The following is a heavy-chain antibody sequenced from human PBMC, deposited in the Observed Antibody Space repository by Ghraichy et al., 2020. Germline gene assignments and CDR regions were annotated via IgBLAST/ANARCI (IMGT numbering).Heavy chain of an antibody. CDR1: GFTFSSYA. D-gene: IGHD1-26*01. V-gene: IGHV3-23*01. CDR2: ISGSASST. CDR3: AKGGLSGSYYGDFDY. Sequence: GESLNISCAASGFTFSSYAMSWVRQAPGKGLEWVSAISGSASSTYYADSVKGRVTISRDNSKNTLYLQMNSLRAEDTAIYYCAKGGLSGSYYGDFDYWGQGTLVTVSS. J-gene: IGHJ4*02.